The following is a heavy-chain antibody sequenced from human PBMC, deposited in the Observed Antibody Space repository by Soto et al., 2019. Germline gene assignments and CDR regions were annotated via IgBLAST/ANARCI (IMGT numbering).Heavy chain of an antibody. J-gene: IGHJ6*02. V-gene: IGHV1-18*01. CDR3: ARDTSSGWYCYYYYGMDV. Sequence: GASVKVCCKASGYTFTSYGISWVRQAPGQGLEWMGWISAYNGNTNYAQKLQGRVTMTTDTSTSTAYMELGSLRSDDTAVYYCARDTSSGWYCYYYYGMDVWGHWTTVTVSS. D-gene: IGHD6-19*01. CDR1: GYTFTSYG. CDR2: ISAYNGNT.